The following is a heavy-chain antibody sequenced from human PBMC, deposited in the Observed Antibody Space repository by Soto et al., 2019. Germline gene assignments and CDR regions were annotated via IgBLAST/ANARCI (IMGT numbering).Heavy chain of an antibody. CDR2: IYYSGST. D-gene: IGHD6-19*01. CDR3: ARHILIAVADHDAFDI. CDR1: GGSISSYY. V-gene: IGHV4-59*08. Sequence: SETLSLTCTVSGGSISSYYWSWIRQPPGKGLEWIGYIYYSGSTNYNPSLKSRVTISVDTSKNQFSLKLSSVTAADTAVYYCARHILIAVADHDAFDIWGQGTMVTVSS. J-gene: IGHJ3*02.